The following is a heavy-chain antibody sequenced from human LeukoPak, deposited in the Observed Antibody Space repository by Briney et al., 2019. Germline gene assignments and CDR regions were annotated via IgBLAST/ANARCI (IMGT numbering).Heavy chain of an antibody. D-gene: IGHD4-17*01. V-gene: IGHV4-38-2*02. CDR3: ASFTVTTGMDY. CDR2: IYHSGST. J-gene: IGHJ4*02. CDR1: GYSISSGYY. Sequence: SKTLSLTCTVSGYSISSGYYWGWIRQPPGKGLEWIGSIYHSGSTYYNPSLKSRVTISVDTSKNQFSLKLSSVTAADTAVYYCASFTVTTGMDYWGQGTLVTVSS.